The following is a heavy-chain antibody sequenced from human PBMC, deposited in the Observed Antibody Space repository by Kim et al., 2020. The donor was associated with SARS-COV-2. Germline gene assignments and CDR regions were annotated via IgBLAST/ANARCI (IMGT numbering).Heavy chain of an antibody. CDR1: GFSFSDYA. J-gene: IGHJ6*02. CDR2: VSGTAVNT. V-gene: IGHV3-23*01. Sequence: GGSLRLSCVASGFSFSDYAMSWVRQPPGQGLEWVSTVSGTAVNTYYTDSVKGRFTVSRDNDKNTVFLQINNVRGDDTALFFCARGPGTTRGGFDYYAMYVWGQGTTVTVSS. D-gene: IGHD1-1*01. CDR3: ARGPGTTRGGFDYYAMYV.